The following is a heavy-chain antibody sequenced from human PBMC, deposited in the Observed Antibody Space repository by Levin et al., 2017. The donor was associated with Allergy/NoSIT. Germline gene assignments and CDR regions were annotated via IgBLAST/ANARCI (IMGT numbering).Heavy chain of an antibody. J-gene: IGHJ3*02. Sequence: GESLKISCKGSGYSFTSYWIGWVRQMPGKGLEWMGIIYPGDSDTRYSPSFQGQVTISADKSISTAYLQWSSLKASDTAMYYCARHFPPLVAATTGAFDIWGQGTMVTVSS. CDR3: ARHFPPLVAATTGAFDI. D-gene: IGHD2-15*01. CDR1: GYSFTSYW. CDR2: IYPGDSDT. V-gene: IGHV5-51*01.